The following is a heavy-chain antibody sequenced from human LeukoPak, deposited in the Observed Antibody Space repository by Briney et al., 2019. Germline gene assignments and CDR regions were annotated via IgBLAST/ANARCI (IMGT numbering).Heavy chain of an antibody. CDR1: GYSFTSCW. D-gene: IGHD4-23*01. V-gene: IGHV5-51*01. CDR3: ATATVVTPVH. CDR2: IYPGDSDT. J-gene: IGHJ4*02. Sequence: GESLKISCKGSGYSFTSCWIGWVRQMPGKGLGWMGIIYPGDSDTRSSPSFQGQVTISADKSISTAYLQWSSLKATDTAMYYCATATVVTPVHWGQGTLVTVSS.